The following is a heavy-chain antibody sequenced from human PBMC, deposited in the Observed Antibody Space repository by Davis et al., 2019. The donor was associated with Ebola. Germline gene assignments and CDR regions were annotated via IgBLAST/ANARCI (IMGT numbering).Heavy chain of an antibody. J-gene: IGHJ4*02. D-gene: IGHD1-20*01. Sequence: PSETLSLTCAASGFSFTSYSMNWVRQAPGKGLEWVAYISGGYTYYAESVKGRFTISRDSAKDSLYLHMDSLRDDDTAVYYCARVYNWGFDFWGQGTLVTVSS. CDR3: ARVYNWGFDF. CDR1: GFSFTSYS. CDR2: ISGGYT. V-gene: IGHV3-48*02.